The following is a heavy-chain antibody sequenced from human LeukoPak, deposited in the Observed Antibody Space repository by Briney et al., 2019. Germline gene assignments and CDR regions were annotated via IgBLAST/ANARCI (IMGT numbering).Heavy chain of an antibody. J-gene: IGHJ5*02. CDR3: ARDPDSGSGSYYSNWFDP. CDR1: GGSISSYY. Sequence: PSETLSLTCTVSGGSISSYYWNWIRQPPGKGLEWIGYIFYRGNTKYNPSLRSRVSISVDTSKNQFSLKLSSVTAADTAVYYCARDPDSGSGSYYSNWFDPWGQGTLVTVSS. V-gene: IGHV4-59*01. CDR2: IFYRGNT. D-gene: IGHD3-10*01.